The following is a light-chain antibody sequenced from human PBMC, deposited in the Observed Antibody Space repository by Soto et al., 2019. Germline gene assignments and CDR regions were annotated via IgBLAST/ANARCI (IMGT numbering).Light chain of an antibody. CDR2: SNN. CDR1: SSNIGSNT. CDR3: AAWDDSLNGVV. V-gene: IGLV1-44*01. Sequence: QAVVTQPPSASGTPGQRVTISCSGNSSNIGSNTVNWYQQLPRTAPKLLIYSNNQRPSGVPDRFSGSKSGTSASLAISGLQSEDGADYYCAAWDDSLNGVVFGGGTKVTVL. J-gene: IGLJ2*01.